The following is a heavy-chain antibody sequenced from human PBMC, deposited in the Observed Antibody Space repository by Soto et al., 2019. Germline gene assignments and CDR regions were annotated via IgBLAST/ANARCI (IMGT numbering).Heavy chain of an antibody. D-gene: IGHD3-22*01. CDR1: GGTFSSYA. J-gene: IGHJ5*02. CDR3: ARSYYYYSSGYPDP. V-gene: IGHV1-69*13. Sequence: GASVKVSCKASGGTFSSYAISWVRQAPGQGLEWMGGIIPIFGTANYAQKFQGRVTITADESTSTAYTELSSLRSEDTAVYYCARSYYYYSSGYPDPWGQGTLVTVSS. CDR2: IIPIFGTA.